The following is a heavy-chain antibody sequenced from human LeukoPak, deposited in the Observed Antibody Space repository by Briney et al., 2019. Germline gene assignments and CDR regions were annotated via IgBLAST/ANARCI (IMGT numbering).Heavy chain of an antibody. Sequence: PRASVKVSCKASGGTFSSYAISWLRQAPGEGLEWMGGIIPIFGTANYAQKFQGRVTITADESTSTAYMELSSLRSEDTAVYYCARNGFGESYYYYYYMDVWGKGTTVTISS. CDR3: ARNGFGESYYYYYYMDV. V-gene: IGHV1-69*13. CDR2: IIPIFGTA. CDR1: GGTFSSYA. D-gene: IGHD3-10*01. J-gene: IGHJ6*03.